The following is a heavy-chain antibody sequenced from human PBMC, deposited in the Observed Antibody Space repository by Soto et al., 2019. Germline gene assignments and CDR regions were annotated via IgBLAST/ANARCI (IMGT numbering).Heavy chain of an antibody. CDR3: AKDHGNSIFGVVMSYFDI. Sequence: GGSLRLSCAASGFTFSSYAMSWVRQAPGKGLEWVSAISGSGGSTYYADSVKGRFTISRDNSKNTLYLQMNSLRAGDTAVYYCAKDHGNSIFGVVMSYFDIWGQGTMVTVSS. J-gene: IGHJ3*02. V-gene: IGHV3-23*01. D-gene: IGHD3-3*01. CDR1: GFTFSSYA. CDR2: ISGSGGST.